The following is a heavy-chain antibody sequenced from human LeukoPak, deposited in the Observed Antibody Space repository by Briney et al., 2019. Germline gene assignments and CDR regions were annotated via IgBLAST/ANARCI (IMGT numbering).Heavy chain of an antibody. CDR1: GYSISSGYY. Sequence: SETLSLTCTVSGYSISSGYYWGWIRQPPGKGLEWIGSIYHSGSTYYNPSPKSRVTISVDTSKNQFSLKLSSVTAADTAVYYCARVLGSYSLVDFDYWGQGTLVTVSS. CDR3: ARVLGSYSLVDFDY. D-gene: IGHD1-26*01. J-gene: IGHJ4*02. CDR2: IYHSGST. V-gene: IGHV4-38-2*02.